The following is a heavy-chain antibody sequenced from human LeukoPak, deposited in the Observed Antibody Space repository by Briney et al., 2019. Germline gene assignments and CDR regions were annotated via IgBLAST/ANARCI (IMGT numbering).Heavy chain of an antibody. Sequence: GRSLRLSCAASGFTFSSYGMHWVRQAPGKGLEWVAVIWYDGSNKYYADSVKGRFTISRDNSKNTLYLQMNSLRAEDTAVYYCAKDSKGYYDSSGYYSFFDYWGQGTLVTVSS. CDR3: AKDSKGYYDSSGYYSFFDY. V-gene: IGHV3-33*06. D-gene: IGHD3-22*01. CDR1: GFTFSSYG. CDR2: IWYDGSNK. J-gene: IGHJ4*02.